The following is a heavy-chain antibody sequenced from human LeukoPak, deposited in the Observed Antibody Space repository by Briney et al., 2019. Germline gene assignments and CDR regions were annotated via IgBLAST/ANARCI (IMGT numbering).Heavy chain of an antibody. CDR2: IYYSGST. D-gene: IGHD2-2*01. CDR1: GGSISSGDYY. CDR3: ARYHLLNRGVNWFDP. J-gene: IGHJ5*02. Sequence: SQTLSLTCTVSGGSISSGDYYWSWIRQPPGKGLEWIGYIYYSGSTNYNPSLKSRVTISVDTSKNQFSLKLSSVTAADTAVYYCARYHLLNRGVNWFDPWGQGTLVTVSS. V-gene: IGHV4-30-4*01.